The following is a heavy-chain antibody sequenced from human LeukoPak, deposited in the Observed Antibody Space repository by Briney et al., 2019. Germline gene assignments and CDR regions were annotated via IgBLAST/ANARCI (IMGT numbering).Heavy chain of an antibody. CDR2: MNPNSGNT. Sequence: ASVKVSCKASGGTFSSYAISWVRQAPGQGLEWMGWMNPNSGNTGYAQKFQGRVTMTRNTSISTAYMELSSLRSEDTAVYYCARGRRVATRKSTVTTPPDDCWGQGTLVTVFS. CDR1: GGTFSSYA. V-gene: IGHV1-8*02. J-gene: IGHJ4*02. CDR3: ARGRRVATRKSTVTTPPDDC. D-gene: IGHD5-12*01.